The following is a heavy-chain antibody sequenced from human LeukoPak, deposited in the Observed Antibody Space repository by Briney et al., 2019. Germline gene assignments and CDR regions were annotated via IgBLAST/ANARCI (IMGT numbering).Heavy chain of an antibody. CDR3: ARERAGELSDF. V-gene: IGHV3-48*03. Sequence: GGSLRLSCAASGFIFSTYDINWVRQAPGKGLEWVSFISRSGDTIYYADSVKGRFTVSRDNAKNSLYPQMNSLRAEDTAVYYCARERAGELSDFWGQGVLVTVSS. J-gene: IGHJ4*02. D-gene: IGHD3-10*01. CDR2: ISRSGDTI. CDR1: GFIFSTYD.